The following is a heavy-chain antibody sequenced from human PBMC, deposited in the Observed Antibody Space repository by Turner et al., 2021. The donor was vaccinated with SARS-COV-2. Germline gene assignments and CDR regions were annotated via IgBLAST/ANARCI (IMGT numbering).Heavy chain of an antibody. J-gene: IGHJ5*02. Sequence: QVQLVQSGAEVNRTRASVKVSCKISGYTLTELSMYWVRQAPGKGLEWRGGFDSEDGETIYAQNSQGRVTMTEDTSTDTAYMELSSLRSEDTAVYFCATGYQLRVNWFDPWGQGTLVTVSS. CDR2: FDSEDGET. D-gene: IGHD2-2*01. CDR1: GYTLTELS. CDR3: ATGYQLRVNWFDP. V-gene: IGHV1-24*01.